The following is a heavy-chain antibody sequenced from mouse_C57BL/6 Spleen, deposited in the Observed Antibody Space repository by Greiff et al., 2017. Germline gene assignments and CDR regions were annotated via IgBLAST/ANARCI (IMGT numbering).Heavy chain of an antibody. Sequence: QVQLQQPGAELVRPGSSVKLSCKASGYTFTSYWMHWVKQRPIQGLEWIGNIDPSDSETHYNQKFKDKATLTVDKSSSTAYMQLSSLTSEDSAVYYGARGETTVVDYYAMDYWGQGTSVTVSS. CDR1: GYTFTSYW. V-gene: IGHV1-52*01. CDR2: IDPSDSET. D-gene: IGHD1-1*01. J-gene: IGHJ4*01. CDR3: ARGETTVVDYYAMDY.